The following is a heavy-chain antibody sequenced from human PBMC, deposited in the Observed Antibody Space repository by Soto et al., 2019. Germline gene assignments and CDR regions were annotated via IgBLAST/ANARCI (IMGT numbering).Heavy chain of an antibody. V-gene: IGHV4-34*01. D-gene: IGHD3-10*01. CDR2: INHSGST. CDR3: ARLYGGYYGSGSYYKPRGWFDP. J-gene: IGHJ5*02. CDR1: GGSFSGYY. Sequence: TLSLTCAVYGGSFSGYYWSWIRQPPGKGLEWIGEINHSGSTNYNPSLKSRVTISVDTSKNQFSLKLSSVTAADTAVYYCARLYGGYYGSGSYYKPRGWFDPWGQGTLVTVSS.